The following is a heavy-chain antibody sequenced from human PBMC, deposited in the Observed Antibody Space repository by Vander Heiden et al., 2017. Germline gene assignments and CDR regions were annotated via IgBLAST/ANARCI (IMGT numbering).Heavy chain of an antibody. CDR1: GGSISSSSYY. CDR2: IYYSGST. J-gene: IGHJ4*02. D-gene: IGHD2-21*02. Sequence: QLQLQESGPGLVKPSETLSLTCTVSGGSISSSSYYWGWIRQPPGKGLEWIGSIYYSGSTYYNPSLKSRVTISVDTSKNQFSLKLSYVNDADTAVYYCASTFECGGDCYPFDYWGQGNLVTVSS. CDR3: ASTFECGGDCYPFDY. V-gene: IGHV4-39*01.